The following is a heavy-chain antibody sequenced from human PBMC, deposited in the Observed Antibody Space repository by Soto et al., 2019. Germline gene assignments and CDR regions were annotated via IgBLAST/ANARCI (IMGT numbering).Heavy chain of an antibody. CDR2: TIPIFGTA. CDR1: EGTFSSYA. CDR3: ARGGLRFLEGHGMDV. D-gene: IGHD3-3*01. V-gene: IGHV1-69*12. Sequence: QVHRGQSGAELRKPGSSLKVSGKAFEGTFSSYAIGWVRQAPGQGLGWLGGTIPIFGTANYAQKSQGRVTITADESTSTAYMELSSLRSEDTAVYYCARGGLRFLEGHGMDVWGQGTTVTVSS. J-gene: IGHJ6*02.